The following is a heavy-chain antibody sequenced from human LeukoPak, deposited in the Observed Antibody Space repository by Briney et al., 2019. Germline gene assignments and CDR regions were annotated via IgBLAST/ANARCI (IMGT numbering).Heavy chain of an antibody. Sequence: SETLSLTCAVSGGSISSGGYSWNWIRQPAGKGLEWIGHIYTSGSANYNPALKSRVSMSVDTSKNQFFLKLSSVTAADTAVYYCASSVDTAMVGGYWGQGTLVTVSS. D-gene: IGHD5-18*01. J-gene: IGHJ4*02. V-gene: IGHV4-61*09. CDR2: IYTSGSA. CDR3: ASSVDTAMVGGY. CDR1: GGSISSGGYS.